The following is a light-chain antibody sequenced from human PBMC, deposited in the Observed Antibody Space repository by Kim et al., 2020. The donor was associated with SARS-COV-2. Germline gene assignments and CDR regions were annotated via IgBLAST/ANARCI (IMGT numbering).Light chain of an antibody. CDR2: RNN. J-gene: IGLJ3*02. CDR1: SSDIGRNT. CDR3: AAWDDSLNGFWV. V-gene: IGLV1-44*01. Sequence: QRGTMSCSGSSSDIGRNTVNWYQQVPGTAPKLLIHRNNQRPSGVPDRFSGSKSGTSASLAISGLHSEDEADYYCAAWDDSLNGFWVFGGGTRLTVL.